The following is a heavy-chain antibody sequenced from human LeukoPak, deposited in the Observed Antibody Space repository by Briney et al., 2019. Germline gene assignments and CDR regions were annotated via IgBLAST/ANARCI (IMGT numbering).Heavy chain of an antibody. J-gene: IGHJ4*02. CDR1: GITLSGYW. V-gene: IGHV3-74*01. Sequence: GGSLRLSCAASGITLSGYWMHWVRHPPGRGLVWVSRINSDGSRTTYADSVKGRFTISRDNAKNTLYLQMNSLRAEDTAVYYCARDPDLSGYSFFDYWGQGTLVTVSS. D-gene: IGHD3-22*01. CDR3: ARDPDLSGYSFFDY. CDR2: INSDGSRT.